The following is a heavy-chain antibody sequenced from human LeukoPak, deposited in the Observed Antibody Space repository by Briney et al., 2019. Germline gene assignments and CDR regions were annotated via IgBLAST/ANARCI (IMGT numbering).Heavy chain of an antibody. V-gene: IGHV4-39*01. CDR1: GGSISSSSYY. D-gene: IGHD5-24*01. CDR3: ARRKASERNYYYYYMDV. Sequence: SETLSLTCTVSGGSISSSSYYWGWIRQPPGKGLEWIGSIYYSGSTYYNPSLKSRVTISVDTSKNQFSLKPSSVTAADTAVYYCARRKASERNYYYYYMDVWGKGTTVTVSS. CDR2: IYYSGST. J-gene: IGHJ6*03.